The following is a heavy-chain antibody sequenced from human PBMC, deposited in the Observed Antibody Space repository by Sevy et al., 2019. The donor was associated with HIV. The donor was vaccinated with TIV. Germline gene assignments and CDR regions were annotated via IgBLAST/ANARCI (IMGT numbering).Heavy chain of an antibody. D-gene: IGHD3-3*02. V-gene: IGHV4-39*01. CDR1: GGSISSDSFL. CDR2: ISYSGST. CDR3: ARHLHFYGIDV. J-gene: IGHJ6*02. Sequence: SETLSLTCTVSGGSISSDSFLWGWNRQTPGEGLSWIGSISYSGSTYYDPSLKSRITVDVDTSKKQFSLELRSVTAADTAMYYCARHLHFYGIDVWGPGTTVTVSS.